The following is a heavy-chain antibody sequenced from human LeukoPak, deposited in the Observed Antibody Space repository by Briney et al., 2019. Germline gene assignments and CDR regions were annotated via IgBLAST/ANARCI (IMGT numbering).Heavy chain of an antibody. CDR1: GGSFSGYY. Sequence: PSETLSLTCAVYGGSFSGYYWSWIRQPPGKGLEWIGEINHSGSTNYNPSLKSRVTISVDTSKNQFSLKLSSVTAADTAVYYCARRRREWLRWGSSGRFDYWGQGTLVTVSS. D-gene: IGHD5-12*01. J-gene: IGHJ4*02. CDR3: ARRRREWLRWGSSGRFDY. CDR2: INHSGST. V-gene: IGHV4-34*01.